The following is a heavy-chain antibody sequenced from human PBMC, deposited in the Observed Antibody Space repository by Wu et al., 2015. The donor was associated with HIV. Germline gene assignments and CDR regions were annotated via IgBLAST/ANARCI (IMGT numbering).Heavy chain of an antibody. Sequence: QVQLVQSGAEVKKPGASVEVSCKASGYTFIDYYMHWVRQAPGQGLEYMGWIMGDSGSTNYAQRFQGRVTMTIDTSTNTGYLELGSLRSDDTAVYYCGRVWGCGFTTCYWRVDVWGQGTTVIVSS. CDR2: IMGDSGST. CDR3: GRVWGCGFTTCYWRVDV. CDR1: GYTFIDYY. J-gene: IGHJ6*02. V-gene: IGHV1-2*02. D-gene: IGHD2-21*01.